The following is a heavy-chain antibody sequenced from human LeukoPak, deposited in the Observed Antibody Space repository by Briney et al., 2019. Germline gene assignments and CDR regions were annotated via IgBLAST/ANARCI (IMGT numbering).Heavy chain of an antibody. D-gene: IGHD6-19*01. J-gene: IGHJ4*02. V-gene: IGHV3-30-3*01. CDR2: ISYDGSNK. CDR1: GFTFSSYA. CDR3: ARVLYSSGWYGDHY. Sequence: GGSLRLSCAASGFTFSSYAMHWVRQAPGKGLEWVAVISYDGSNKYYADSVKGRFTVSRDNAKNSLYLQMNSLRAEDTAVYYCARVLYSSGWYGDHYWGQGTLVTVSS.